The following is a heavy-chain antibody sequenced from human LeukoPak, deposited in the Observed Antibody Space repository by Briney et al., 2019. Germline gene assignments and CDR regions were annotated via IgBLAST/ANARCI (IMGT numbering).Heavy chain of an antibody. CDR3: TGIFYYETGGYYPDH. J-gene: IGHJ4*02. Sequence: GGSLRLSCAASGFTFSDHHMDWVRQAPGKGLEWIGSSRNKGRGYSTVFAASVKGRFTISRDEPKNSLYLQMNSLKTEDTAVYYCTGIFYYETGGYYPDHWGQGTLVTVSS. D-gene: IGHD3-22*01. V-gene: IGHV3-72*01. CDR1: GFTFSDHH. CDR2: SRNKGRGYST.